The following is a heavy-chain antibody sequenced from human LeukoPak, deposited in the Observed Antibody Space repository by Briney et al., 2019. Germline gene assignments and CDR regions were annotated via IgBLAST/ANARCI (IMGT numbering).Heavy chain of an antibody. CDR3: ARNGPSADDAFDI. CDR1: GYTFTSYD. Sequence: ASVKVSCKASGYTFTSYDINWVRQATGQGLEWMGWMNPNSGNTGYAQKFQGRVTMTRNTSISTAYMELSSLRSEDTAVYYRARNGPSADDAFDIWGQGPMVTVSS. J-gene: IGHJ3*02. D-gene: IGHD2-8*01. V-gene: IGHV1-8*01. CDR2: MNPNSGNT.